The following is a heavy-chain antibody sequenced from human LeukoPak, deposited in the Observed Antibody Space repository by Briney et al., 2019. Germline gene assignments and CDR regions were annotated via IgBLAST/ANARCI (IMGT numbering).Heavy chain of an antibody. CDR2: INPSGGST. Sequence: GAPVKVSCKASGYTFTSYYMHWVRQAPGQGLEWMGIINPSGGSTSYAQKFQGRVTMTRDTSTSTVYMELSSLRSDDTAVFYCARTGRGANVWIDSWGQGTMVTVSS. CDR3: ARTGRGANVWIDS. V-gene: IGHV1-46*01. D-gene: IGHD1-26*01. J-gene: IGHJ5*01. CDR1: GYTFTSYY.